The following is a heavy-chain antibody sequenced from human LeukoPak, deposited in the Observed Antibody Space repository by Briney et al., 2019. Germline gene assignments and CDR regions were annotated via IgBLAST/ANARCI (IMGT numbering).Heavy chain of an antibody. J-gene: IGHJ4*02. V-gene: IGHV4-34*01. D-gene: IGHD3-16*01. CDR2: INHSGST. Sequence: PSETLSLTXAVYGGSFSGYYWSWIRQPPGKGVEWIGEINHSGSTNYNPSLKSRVTISVDTSKNQFSLKLSSVTAADTAVYYCARGYMLYYFDYWGQGTLVTVSS. CDR3: ARGYMLYYFDY. CDR1: GGSFSGYY.